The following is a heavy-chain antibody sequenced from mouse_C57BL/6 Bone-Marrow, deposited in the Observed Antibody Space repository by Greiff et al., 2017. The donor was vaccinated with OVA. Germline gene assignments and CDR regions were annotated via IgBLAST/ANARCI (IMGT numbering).Heavy chain of an antibody. V-gene: IGHV1-81*01. CDR1: GYTFTSTG. J-gene: IGHJ2*01. D-gene: IGHD2-3*01. CDR3: ARWLLLYFDY. CDR2: IYPASGNT. Sequence: QVQLQQSVAELARPGASVKLSCKASGYTFTSTGISWVKQRTGQGLEWIGEIYPASGNTNYNPKFKGKATLTADKSSSTAYLELRSLTSEDSAVYFCARWLLLYFDYGGQGTTLTVSS.